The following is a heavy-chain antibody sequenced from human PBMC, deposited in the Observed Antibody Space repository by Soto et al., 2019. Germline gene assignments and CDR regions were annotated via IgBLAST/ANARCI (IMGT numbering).Heavy chain of an antibody. J-gene: IGHJ4*02. CDR1: GFTFGTYA. Sequence: EVQLLESGGDLVRPGGSLRLSCAASGFTFGTYAMAWVRPAPGKGLEWVSAISGSGGDNTYYADSGKGRFTISRDNTKNTLYLQMNSLRAEDTAVYYCAKKFGYSNSRGDYPGAFDYWGQGTLVTVSS. V-gene: IGHV3-23*01. CDR2: ISGSGGDNT. D-gene: IGHD3-22*01. CDR3: AKKFGYSNSRGDYPGAFDY.